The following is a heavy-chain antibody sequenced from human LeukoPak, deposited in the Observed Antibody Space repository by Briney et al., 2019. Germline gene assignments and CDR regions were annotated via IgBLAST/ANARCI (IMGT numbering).Heavy chain of an antibody. J-gene: IGHJ5*02. D-gene: IGHD6-13*01. CDR3: AGGEAISYYSSSWYTWFDP. V-gene: IGHV4-59*01. CDR1: GGSISSYY. CDR2: IYYSGST. Sequence: SETLSLTCTVSGGSISSYYWSWIRQPPGKGLEWIGYIYYSGSTNYNPSLKSRVTISVDTSKNQFSLKLSSVTAADTAVYYCAGGEAISYYSSSWYTWFDPWGQRTLVTVSS.